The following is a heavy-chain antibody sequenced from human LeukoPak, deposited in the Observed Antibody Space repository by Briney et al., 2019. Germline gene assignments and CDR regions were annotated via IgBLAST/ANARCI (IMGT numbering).Heavy chain of an antibody. CDR3: ARVAGSHELDAFDI. J-gene: IGHJ3*02. D-gene: IGHD1-26*01. V-gene: IGHV5-51*01. Sequence: GESLKISCKGSGYSFTSYWIAWVRQMPGKGLEWMGIIYPGDSDTRYSPSFQGQVTISVDKSLSTAYLQWSSLKASDTAMYYCARVAGSHELDAFDIWGQRTMVTVSS. CDR2: IYPGDSDT. CDR1: GYSFTSYW.